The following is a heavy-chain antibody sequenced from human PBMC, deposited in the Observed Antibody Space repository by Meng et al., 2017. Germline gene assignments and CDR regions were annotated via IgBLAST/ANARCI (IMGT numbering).Heavy chain of an antibody. CDR1: GFTFSRYR. CDR3: ATGTYDWYYDY. CDR2: ISTSCSYI. V-gene: IGHV3-21*04. Sequence: LRRVELCVGLHETGGVLSLFCASSGFTFSRYRKNWGREAEWMGLEWASSISTSCSYIYYGESVKGRFTISRANDKNSMCLKMNSMRVYDTAVYYCATGTYDWYYDYWGQGTLVTVSS. D-gene: IGHD3-10*01. J-gene: IGHJ4*02.